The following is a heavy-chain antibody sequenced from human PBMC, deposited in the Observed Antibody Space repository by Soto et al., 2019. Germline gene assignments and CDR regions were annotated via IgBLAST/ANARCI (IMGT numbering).Heavy chain of an antibody. D-gene: IGHD2-8*01. V-gene: IGHV5-51*01. CDR3: ARTKHGHYYYYGMDV. J-gene: IGHJ6*02. CDR2: IYPGDSDT. Sequence: PGESLKISCKGSGYSFTSYWIGWVRQMPGKGLEWMGIIYPGDSDTRYSPSFQGQVTISADKSISTAYLQWSSLKASDTAMYYCARTKHGHYYYYGMDVWGQGTTVTVSS. CDR1: GYSFTSYW.